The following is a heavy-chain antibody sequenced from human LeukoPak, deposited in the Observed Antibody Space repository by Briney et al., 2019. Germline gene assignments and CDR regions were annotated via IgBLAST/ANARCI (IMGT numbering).Heavy chain of an antibody. CDR2: IYSGGST. V-gene: IGHV3-53*01. Sequence: GGSLRLSCAASGFTVSSNYMSWVRQAPGKGLEWVSVIYSGGSTYYADSVKGRFTISRDNSKNTLYLQMNSLRAEDTAVYYCARENTGDYALFDYWGQGTLVTVSS. J-gene: IGHJ4*02. CDR1: GFTVSSNY. D-gene: IGHD4-17*01. CDR3: ARENTGDYALFDY.